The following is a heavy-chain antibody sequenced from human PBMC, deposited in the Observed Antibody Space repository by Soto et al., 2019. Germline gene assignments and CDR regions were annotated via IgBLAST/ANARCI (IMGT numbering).Heavy chain of an antibody. D-gene: IGHD2-15*01. CDR1: GFTFSSYS. Sequence: GGSLRLSCAASGFTFSSYSMNWVRQAPGKGLEWVSSISSSSSYIYYADSVKGRFTISRDNAKNSLDLQMNSLRAEDTAVYYGARDLPVAATPPDAEYFQHWGQGTLVTVSS. CDR2: ISSSSSYI. CDR3: ARDLPVAATPPDAEYFQH. V-gene: IGHV3-21*01. J-gene: IGHJ1*01.